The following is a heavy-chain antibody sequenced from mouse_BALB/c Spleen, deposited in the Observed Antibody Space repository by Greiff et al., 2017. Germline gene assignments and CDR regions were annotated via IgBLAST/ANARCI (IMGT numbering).Heavy chain of an antibody. CDR2: ISYSGST. V-gene: IGHV3-2*02. D-gene: IGHD2-1*01. CDR1: GYSITSDYA. J-gene: IGHJ1*01. Sequence: EVQGVESGPGLVKPSQSLSLTCTVTGYSITSDYAWNWIRQFPGNKLEWMGYISYSGSTSYNPSLKSRISITRDTSKNQFFLQLNSVTTEDTATYYCARGGNYRYWYFDVWGAGTTVTVSS. CDR3: ARGGNYRYWYFDV.